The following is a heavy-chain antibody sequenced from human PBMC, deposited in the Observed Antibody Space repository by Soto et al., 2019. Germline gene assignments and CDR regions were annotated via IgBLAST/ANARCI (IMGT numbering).Heavy chain of an antibody. Sequence: QEHLMESGGGLVKPGGSLRLSCAGSGFIFSDYYITWIRRAPGKGLEWVSYINTLSSAIYYADSVKGRFTISRDNAKNSVYLQMNSLRAEDTAVYYCARRLQWPLRPLDSWGRGTLVTVSS. CDR1: GFIFSDYY. J-gene: IGHJ4*02. CDR2: INTLSSAI. CDR3: ARRLQWPLRPLDS. V-gene: IGHV3-11*01. D-gene: IGHD6-19*01.